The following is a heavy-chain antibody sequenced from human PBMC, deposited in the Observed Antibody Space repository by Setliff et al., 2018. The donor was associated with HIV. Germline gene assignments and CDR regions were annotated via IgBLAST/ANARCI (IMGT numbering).Heavy chain of an antibody. CDR3: ARHLRETYYYGSGSPGVAFDI. Sequence: PGESLKISCQGSGYNFVDYSIAWVRQVPGKGLEWMGIIYPVDSETRYNTSFQGQVTISADKSINTAYLQWSSLRASDTAMYYCARHLRETYYYGSGSPGVAFDIWGQGTMVTVSS. V-gene: IGHV5-51*01. J-gene: IGHJ3*02. D-gene: IGHD3-10*01. CDR1: GYNFVDYS. CDR2: IYPVDSET.